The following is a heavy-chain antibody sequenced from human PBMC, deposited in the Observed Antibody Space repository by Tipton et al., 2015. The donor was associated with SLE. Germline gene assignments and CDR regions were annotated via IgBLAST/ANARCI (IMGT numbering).Heavy chain of an antibody. CDR1: GGSFSGYY. CDR3: ARGRGSSSMGPYGMDV. CDR2: IYYSGST. J-gene: IGHJ6*02. Sequence: TLSLTCAVYGGSFSGYYWSWIRQPPGKGLEWIGYIYYSGSTNYNPSLKSRVTIPVDTSKNQFSLKLSSVTAADTAVYYCARGRGSSSMGPYGMDVWGQGTTVTVSS. D-gene: IGHD6-6*01. V-gene: IGHV4-59*12.